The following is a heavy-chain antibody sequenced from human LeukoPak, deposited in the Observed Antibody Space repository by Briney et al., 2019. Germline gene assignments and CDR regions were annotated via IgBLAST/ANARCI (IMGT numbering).Heavy chain of an antibody. Sequence: SETLSLTCTVSGGSISGYYWSWIRQPPGKGLEWIGEINHSGSTNYNPSLKSRVTISVDTSKNQFSLKLSSVTAADTAVYYCASNSFDYYGSGSYSVDYWGQGTLVTVSS. D-gene: IGHD3-10*01. J-gene: IGHJ4*02. CDR3: ASNSFDYYGSGSYSVDY. V-gene: IGHV4-34*01. CDR1: GGSISGYY. CDR2: INHSGST.